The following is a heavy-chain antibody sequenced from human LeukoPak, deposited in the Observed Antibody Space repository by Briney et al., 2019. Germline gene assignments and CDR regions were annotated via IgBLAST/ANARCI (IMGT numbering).Heavy chain of an antibody. D-gene: IGHD3-3*01. V-gene: IGHV3-23*01. CDR2: ISGSGGST. CDR1: GFTFCSYA. Sequence: GGSLRLSCAASGFTFCSYAMSWVRQAPGKGLEWVSAISGSGGSTYYADSVKGRFTISRDNSKNTLYLQMNSLRAEDTAVYYCAKIAPVRITIFGVEFDYWGQGTLVTVSS. J-gene: IGHJ4*02. CDR3: AKIAPVRITIFGVEFDY.